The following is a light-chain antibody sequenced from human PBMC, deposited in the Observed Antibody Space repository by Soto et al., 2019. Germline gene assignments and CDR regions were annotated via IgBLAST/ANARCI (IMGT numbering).Light chain of an antibody. V-gene: IGKV3-20*01. Sequence: EIVLTQSPGTLSLSPGERVTLSCRASQSVGSSYLAWYQQKAGHAPRLLIYGASSRATGIPDRFSGSGFGTDFTLTISRLEPEGSAVYYCQQCGSPLVAFGGGTKVEIK. CDR1: QSVGSSY. CDR2: GAS. CDR3: QQCGSPLVA. J-gene: IGKJ4*01.